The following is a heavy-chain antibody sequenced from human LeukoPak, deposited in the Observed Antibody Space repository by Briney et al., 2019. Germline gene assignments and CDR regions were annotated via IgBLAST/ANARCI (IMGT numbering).Heavy chain of an antibody. D-gene: IGHD3-10*01. V-gene: IGHV1-2*02. CDR3: ARGLSSGSYYGS. J-gene: IGHJ5*02. Sequence: ASVKVSCKASGYTFTGYYMHWVRQAPGQGLEWMGWINPNSGGTNYAQKFQGRVTMTRDTSISTAYMELSRLRSEDTAVYYCARGLSSGSYYGSWGQGTLVTVSS. CDR2: INPNSGGT. CDR1: GYTFTGYY.